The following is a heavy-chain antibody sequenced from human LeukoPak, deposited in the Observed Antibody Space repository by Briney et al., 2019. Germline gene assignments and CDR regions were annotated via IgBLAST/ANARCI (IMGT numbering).Heavy chain of an antibody. V-gene: IGHV1-8*02. CDR2: MNPNSGNT. D-gene: IGHD2-15*01. CDR1: GYTFTNYD. Sequence: ASVKVSCKASGYTFTNYDINWVRQATGQGLERMGWMNPNSGNTGYAQKFQGRVTINRNTSISTAYMEPSSLRSEDTAVYYCARCATPRIACFDFWGQGTLVTVSS. J-gene: IGHJ4*02. CDR3: ARCATPRIACFDF.